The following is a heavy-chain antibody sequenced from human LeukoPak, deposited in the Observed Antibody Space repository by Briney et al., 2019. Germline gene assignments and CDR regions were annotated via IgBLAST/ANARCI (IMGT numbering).Heavy chain of an antibody. V-gene: IGHV4-39*07. CDR2: FYYSGST. CDR3: ARESSGYPRYEDY. Sequence: SETLSLTCTVSGGSISSTSHYWGWIRQPPGKGLEWVGSFYYSGSTYYNPSLKSRATISVDTSKNQFSLKLSSVTAADTAVYYCARESSGYPRYEDYWGQGTLVTVSS. D-gene: IGHD3-22*01. CDR1: GGSISSTSHY. J-gene: IGHJ4*02.